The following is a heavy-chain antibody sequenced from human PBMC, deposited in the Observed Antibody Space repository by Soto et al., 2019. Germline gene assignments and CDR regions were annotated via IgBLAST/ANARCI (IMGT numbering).Heavy chain of an antibody. D-gene: IGHD3-9*01. CDR2: ISANNGNT. Sequence: QVRLVQSGPEVKKPGASVKVSCKASGYTFTTFGISWVRQAPGQGLEWVGWISANNGNTKYSQKFQGRVSLTTETSASTDYMELRSLRSDDTAVYYCARAAPFDIYDITPVEFWGQGTLVTVSS. J-gene: IGHJ4*02. V-gene: IGHV1-18*01. CDR3: ARAAPFDIYDITPVEF. CDR1: GYTFTTFG.